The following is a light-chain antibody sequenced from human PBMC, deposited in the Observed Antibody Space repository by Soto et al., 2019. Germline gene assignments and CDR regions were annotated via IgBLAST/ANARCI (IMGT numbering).Light chain of an antibody. CDR1: QSVNHW. V-gene: IGKV1-5*01. Sequence: DIQMTQYPSTLSASVGERVTISCRASQSVNHWLAWYQRKPGKAPKLLIHDASTLHSGVPSRFSGSGSGTDFTLTISSLQPDDSATYYCQQRNSYPRTFGQGTKVDIK. CDR2: DAS. J-gene: IGKJ2*01. CDR3: QQRNSYPRT.